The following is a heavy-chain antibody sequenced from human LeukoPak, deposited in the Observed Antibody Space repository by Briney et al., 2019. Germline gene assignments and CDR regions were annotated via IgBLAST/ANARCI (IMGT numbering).Heavy chain of an antibody. J-gene: IGHJ4*02. CDR3: AKEIVGAPTPGAY. CDR1: TDSITSNW. D-gene: IGHD1-26*01. Sequence: PSETLSLTCAVSTDSITSNWWSWVRQPPGKGLEWIGEVHKSGSTNYYPSLQSRVTISIAKSKNQIALELTSATAADTAVYYCAKEIVGAPTPGAYWGQGILVTVSS. V-gene: IGHV4-4*02. CDR2: VHKSGST.